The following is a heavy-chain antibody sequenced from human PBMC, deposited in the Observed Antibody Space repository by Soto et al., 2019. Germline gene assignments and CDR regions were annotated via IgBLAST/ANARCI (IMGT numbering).Heavy chain of an antibody. Sequence: VGSLRLSCAASGFTFSSYAMSWVRQAPGKGLEWVSAISNGDGSTYYADSVKGRFTISRDNSKNTLYLQMNSLRVEDTAVYYCAKAWYYVSNSGDYWGQGTLVTVSS. J-gene: IGHJ4*02. CDR3: AKAWYYVSNSGDY. CDR2: ISNGDGST. CDR1: GFTFSSYA. D-gene: IGHD3-22*01. V-gene: IGHV3-23*01.